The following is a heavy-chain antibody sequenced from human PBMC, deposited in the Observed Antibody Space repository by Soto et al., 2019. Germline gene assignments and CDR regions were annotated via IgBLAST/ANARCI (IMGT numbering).Heavy chain of an antibody. CDR1: GFTFSSYA. V-gene: IGHV3-23*01. D-gene: IGHD3-10*01. CDR3: AKDREDYYGSGSYWDY. Sequence: TGGSLRLSCAASGFTFSSYAMSWVRQAPGKGLEWVSAISGSGGSTYYADSVKGRFTISRDNSKNTLYLQMNSLRAEDTAVYYCAKDREDYYGSGSYWDYWGQGTLVTVSS. J-gene: IGHJ4*02. CDR2: ISGSGGST.